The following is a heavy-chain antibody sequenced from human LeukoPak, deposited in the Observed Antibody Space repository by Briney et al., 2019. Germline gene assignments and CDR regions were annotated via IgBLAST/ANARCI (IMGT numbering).Heavy chain of an antibody. CDR2: ISSSSSYI. Sequence: TGGSLRLSCAASGFTFSSYSMNWVRQAPGKGLEWVSSISSSSSYIYYADSVKGRFTISRDNAKNSLYLQMNSLRAEDTAVYYCARGYEKGGYSYGRRIWGQGTMVTVSS. CDR1: GFTFSSYS. CDR3: ARGYEKGGYSYGRRI. V-gene: IGHV3-21*01. J-gene: IGHJ3*02. D-gene: IGHD5-18*01.